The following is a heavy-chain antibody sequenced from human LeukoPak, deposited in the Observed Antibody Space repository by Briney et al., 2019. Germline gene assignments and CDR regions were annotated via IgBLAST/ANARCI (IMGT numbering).Heavy chain of an antibody. V-gene: IGHV4-34*01. CDR3: ARANPQQQLAFDY. CDR2: INHSGST. Sequence: SETLSLTCAVYGGSFSGYYWSWIRQPPGKGLEWIGEINHSGSTNYNPSLKIRVTISVDTSKNQFSLKLSSVTAADTAVYYCARANPQQQLAFDYWGQGTLVTVSS. CDR1: GGSFSGYY. D-gene: IGHD6-13*01. J-gene: IGHJ4*02.